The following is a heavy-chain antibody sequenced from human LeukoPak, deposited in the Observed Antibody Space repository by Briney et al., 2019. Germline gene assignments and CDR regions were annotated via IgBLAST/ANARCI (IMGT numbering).Heavy chain of an antibody. J-gene: IGHJ5*02. D-gene: IGHD3-10*01. CDR2: IYYSGST. CDR3: ARVNNYYGLGSFPWFDP. Sequence: NASETLSLTCTVSGGSISSYYWSWIRQPPGKGLGWIGYIYYSGSTNYNPSLKSRVTISLDTSKNQFSLKLSSVTAADTAVYYCARVNNYYGLGSFPWFDPWGQGTLVTVSS. V-gene: IGHV4-59*01. CDR1: GGSISSYY.